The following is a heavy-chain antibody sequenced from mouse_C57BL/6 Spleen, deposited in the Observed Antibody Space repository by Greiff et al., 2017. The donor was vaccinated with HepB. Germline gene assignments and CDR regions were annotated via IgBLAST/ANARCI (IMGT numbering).Heavy chain of an antibody. CDR2: IYPGDGDT. J-gene: IGHJ4*01. D-gene: IGHD2-4*01. V-gene: IGHV1-82*01. CDR1: GYAFSSSW. Sequence: QVQLQQSGPELVKPGASVKISCKASGYAFSSSWMNWVKQRPGKGLEWIGRIYPGDGDTNYNGKFKGKATLTADKSSSTAYMQLSSLTSEDSAVYFCARCFYYDYEGDYWGQGTSVTVSS. CDR3: ARCFYYDYEGDY.